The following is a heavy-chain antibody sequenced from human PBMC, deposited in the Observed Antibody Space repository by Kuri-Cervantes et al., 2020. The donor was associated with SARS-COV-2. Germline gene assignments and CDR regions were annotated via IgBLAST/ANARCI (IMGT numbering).Heavy chain of an antibody. CDR1: GFTFSSYA. V-gene: IGHV3-30-3*01. D-gene: IGHD1-26*01. CDR2: ISYDGSNK. CDR3: ARYYSGSYYYYYMDV. Sequence: GESLKISCAASGFTFSSYAMHWVRQAPGKGLEWVAVISYDGSNKYYADSVKGRFTISRDNAKNSLYLQMNSLRAEDTAVYYCARYYSGSYYYYYMDVWGKGTTVTVSS. J-gene: IGHJ6*03.